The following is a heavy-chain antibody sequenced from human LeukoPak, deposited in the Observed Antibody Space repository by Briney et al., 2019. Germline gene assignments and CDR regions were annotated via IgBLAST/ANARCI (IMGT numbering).Heavy chain of an antibody. D-gene: IGHD3-10*01. V-gene: IGHV4-34*01. CDR3: ARALRITMVRGVSFPDY. J-gene: IGHJ4*02. CDR1: GGSFSGYY. CDR2: INHSGST. Sequence: SETLSLTCAVYGGSFSGYYWSWIRQPPGKGLEWIGEINHSGSTNYNPSLKSRVTISVDTSKNQFSLKLSSVTAADTAVYYCARALRITMVRGVSFPDYWGQGTLVTVSS.